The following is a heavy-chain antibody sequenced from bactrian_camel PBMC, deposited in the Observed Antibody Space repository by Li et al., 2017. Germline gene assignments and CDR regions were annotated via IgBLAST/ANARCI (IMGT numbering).Heavy chain of an antibody. Sequence: HVQLVESGGGSVQAEGSLRLSCATSGITYRWPCMGWFRQIPGKEREGVAAIDSDGNTMYADSVKGRFTLSKDNAKNNLYLQMNSLKPEDTAMYYCRFRSHPSTALWSHLWSRWDAYDVGGQGTQVTVS. CDR3: RFRSHPSTALWSHLWSRWDAYDV. CDR1: GITYRWPC. V-gene: IGHV3S53*01. J-gene: IGHJ4*01. D-gene: IGHD7*01. CDR2: IDSDGNT.